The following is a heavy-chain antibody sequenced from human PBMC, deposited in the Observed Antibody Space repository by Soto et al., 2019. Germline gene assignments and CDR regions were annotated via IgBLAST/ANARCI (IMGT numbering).Heavy chain of an antibody. CDR2: IYYSGST. J-gene: IGHJ3*02. Sequence: ETLSLTCTVSGGSISSYYWSWIRQPPGKGLEWIGYIYYSGSTNYNPSLKSRVTISVDTSKNQFSLKLSSVTAADTAVYYCARPKRVVTAGGFDIWGQGTMVTVSS. D-gene: IGHD2-21*02. V-gene: IGHV4-59*01. CDR3: ARPKRVVTAGGFDI. CDR1: GGSISSYY.